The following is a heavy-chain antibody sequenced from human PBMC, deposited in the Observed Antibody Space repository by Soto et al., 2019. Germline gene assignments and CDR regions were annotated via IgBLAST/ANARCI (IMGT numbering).Heavy chain of an antibody. CDR3: ARTDTDFYGLDV. D-gene: IGHD2-21*02. Sequence: GSLRLSCAASGFTFSSYGMHWVRQAPGKGLEWVAVISYDGSNKYYADSVKGRFTISRDNSKNTLYLQMNSLRVGDTAVYYCARTDTDFYGLDVWGQGTTVTVSS. J-gene: IGHJ6*02. CDR1: GFTFSSYG. V-gene: IGHV3-30*03. CDR2: ISYDGSNK.